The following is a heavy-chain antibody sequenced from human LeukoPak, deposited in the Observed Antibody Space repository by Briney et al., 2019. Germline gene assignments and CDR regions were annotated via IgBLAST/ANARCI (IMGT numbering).Heavy chain of an antibody. J-gene: IGHJ4*02. CDR2: IYTSGST. V-gene: IGHV4-4*07. CDR3: ARDSSGWYEGNYFDY. D-gene: IGHD6-19*01. Sequence: PSETLSLTCTVSGGSISSYYWSWIRQPAGKGLEWIGRIYTSGSTNYNPSLKSRVTMSVDTSKNQSSPKLSSVTAADTAVYYCARDSSGWYEGNYFDYWGQGTLVTVSS. CDR1: GGSISSYY.